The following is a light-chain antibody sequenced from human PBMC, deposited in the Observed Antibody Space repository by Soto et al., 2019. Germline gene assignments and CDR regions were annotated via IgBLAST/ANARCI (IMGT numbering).Light chain of an antibody. CDR1: QSINNR. J-gene: IGKJ1*01. CDR3: QQYTSYPWT. Sequence: TQMTQSPSTLSASIGDRVTITCRASQSINNRLAWYQQMPGKAPNLLIYDASSLESGVPSRFRGSGSETEFTLTISSLQPDDFATYYCQQYTSYPWTFGQGTMVDIK. V-gene: IGKV1-5*01. CDR2: DAS.